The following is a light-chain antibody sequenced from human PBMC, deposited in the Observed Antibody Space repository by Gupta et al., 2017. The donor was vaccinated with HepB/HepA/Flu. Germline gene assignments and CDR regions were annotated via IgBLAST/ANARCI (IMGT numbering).Light chain of an antibody. CDR1: QNIRTS. CDR2: DGS. Sequence: EIVLTQSPATLALSPGERVALSCRASQNIRTSLAWYQHKPGQPPRLLIYDGSNRATGVPARFDGSGSGTDFTLAISSLEPEDFAVYYCQQRNNCPSTFGQGTKVEI. J-gene: IGKJ1*01. CDR3: QQRNNCPST. V-gene: IGKV3-11*01.